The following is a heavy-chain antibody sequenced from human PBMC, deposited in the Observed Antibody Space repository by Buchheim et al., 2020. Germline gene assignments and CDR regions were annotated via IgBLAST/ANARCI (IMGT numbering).Heavy chain of an antibody. J-gene: IGHJ4*02. D-gene: IGHD3-9*01. CDR1: GFTFSSYG. CDR3: ASSLGYYDILTGYFKTYIFDY. Sequence: QVQLVESGGGVVQPGRSLRLSCAASGFTFSSYGMHWVRQAPGKGLEWVAVIWYDGSNKYYADSVKGRFTISRDNSKNTLYLQMNSLRAEDTAVYYCASSLGYYDILTGYFKTYIFDYWGQGTL. V-gene: IGHV3-33*01. CDR2: IWYDGSNK.